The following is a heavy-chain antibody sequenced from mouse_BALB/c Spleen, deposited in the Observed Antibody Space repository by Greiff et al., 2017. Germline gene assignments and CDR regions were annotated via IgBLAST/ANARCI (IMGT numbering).Heavy chain of an antibody. V-gene: IGHV2-9*02. CDR1: GFSFTSYG. CDR3: AREEGYHVFAY. D-gene: IGHD2-14*01. CDR2: IWAGGST. J-gene: IGHJ3*01. Sequence: VQLQQSGPGLVAPSQSLSITCTVSGFSFTSYGVHWVRQPPGKGLEWLGVIWAGGSTNYNSALMSRLSISTDNSKSQVFLKLTSLQTDDPAMYYCAREEGYHVFAYWGQGTLVTVSA.